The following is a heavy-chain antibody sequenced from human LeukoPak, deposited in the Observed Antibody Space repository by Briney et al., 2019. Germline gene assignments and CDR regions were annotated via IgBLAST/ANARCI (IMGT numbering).Heavy chain of an antibody. Sequence: SKTLSLTCTVSGGSISSYYWSWIRQPPGKGLEWIGYIYYSGSTNYNPSLKSRVTISVDTSKNQFSLKLSSVTAADTAVYYCARMMGDYYGSGSYFITLYYYYGMDVWGQGTTVTVSS. CDR1: GGSISSYY. CDR2: IYYSGST. CDR3: ARMMGDYYGSGSYFITLYYYYGMDV. J-gene: IGHJ6*02. D-gene: IGHD3-10*01. V-gene: IGHV4-59*01.